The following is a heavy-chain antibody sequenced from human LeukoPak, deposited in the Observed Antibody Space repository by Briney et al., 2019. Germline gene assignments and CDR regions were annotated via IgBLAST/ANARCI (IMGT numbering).Heavy chain of an antibody. Sequence: SGILSLTCAVYGGSFSGYYWSWIRQPPGKGLEWIGEINHSGSTNYNPSLKSRVTISVDTSKNQFSLKLNSVTAADTAVYYCARHYGPWGQGTLVTVST. J-gene: IGHJ5*02. CDR3: ARHYGP. D-gene: IGHD3-16*01. V-gene: IGHV4-34*01. CDR2: INHSGST. CDR1: GGSFSGYY.